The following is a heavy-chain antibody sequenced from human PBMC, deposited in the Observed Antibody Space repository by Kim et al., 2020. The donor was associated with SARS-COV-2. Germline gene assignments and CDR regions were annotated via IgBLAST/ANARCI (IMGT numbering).Heavy chain of an antibody. V-gene: IGHV1-2*02. D-gene: IGHD5-12*01. CDR3: ARDGYNSEAFDI. Sequence: NYAQKFQGRVTMTRDTSISTAYMELSRLRSDDTAVYYCARDGYNSEAFDIWGQGTMVTVSS. J-gene: IGHJ3*02.